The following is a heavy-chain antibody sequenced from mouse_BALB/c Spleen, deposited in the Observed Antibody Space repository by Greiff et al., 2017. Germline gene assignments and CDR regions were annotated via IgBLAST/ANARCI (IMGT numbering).Heavy chain of an antibody. CDR2: INPSNGGT. Sequence: VQLQQSGAELVKPGASVKLSCKASGYTFTSYYMYWVKQRPGQGLEWIGEINPSNGGTNFNEKFKSKATLTVDKSSSTAYMQLSSLTSEDSAVYYCTRGGGNYVYWFAYWGQGTLVTVSA. V-gene: IGHV1S81*02. CDR1: GYTFTSYY. J-gene: IGHJ3*01. D-gene: IGHD2-1*01. CDR3: TRGGGNYVYWFAY.